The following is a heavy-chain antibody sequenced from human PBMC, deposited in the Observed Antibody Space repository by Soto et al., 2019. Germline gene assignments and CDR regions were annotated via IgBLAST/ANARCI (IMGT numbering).Heavy chain of an antibody. V-gene: IGHV3-23*01. Sequence: LRLSCAASGFIFSTSGSAFSRYAMTWVRQTPGKALEWVSSISGSGVRTYYSDSVRGRFTISRDNSKDRLYLEMNSVRAEDTAVYYCATPAYDYWGQGTLVTVSS. J-gene: IGHJ4*02. D-gene: IGHD3-16*01. CDR1: GFIFSTSGSAFSRYA. CDR2: ISGSGVRT. CDR3: ATPAYDY.